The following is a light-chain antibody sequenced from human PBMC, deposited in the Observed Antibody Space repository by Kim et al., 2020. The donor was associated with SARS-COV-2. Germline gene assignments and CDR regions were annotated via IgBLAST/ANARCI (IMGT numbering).Light chain of an antibody. Sequence: GKTVTISGTRSSGNIASSYVQWYQQRPGSSPATLIYEDNQRTPGVPERFSGSVDSSSNSASLTISGLKTEDEADYFCQSYDDFNRVFGGGTKLTVL. J-gene: IGLJ3*02. CDR2: EDN. CDR1: SGNIASSY. CDR3: QSYDDFNRV. V-gene: IGLV6-57*01.